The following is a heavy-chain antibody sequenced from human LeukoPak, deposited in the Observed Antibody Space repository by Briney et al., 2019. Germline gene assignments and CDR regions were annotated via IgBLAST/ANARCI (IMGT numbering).Heavy chain of an antibody. V-gene: IGHV3-53*01. Sequence: GGSLRLSCAASGFTVSSNYMSWVRQAPGKGLEWVSVIYSGGSTYYADSVKERLTITRDNSTNTLHLLKNSMRTADAAVFYCAKSWIGTSHPAYFDCWGQGTLVTVSS. J-gene: IGHJ4*02. CDR2: IYSGGST. CDR3: AKSWIGTSHPAYFDC. CDR1: GFTVSSNY. D-gene: IGHD2-2*01.